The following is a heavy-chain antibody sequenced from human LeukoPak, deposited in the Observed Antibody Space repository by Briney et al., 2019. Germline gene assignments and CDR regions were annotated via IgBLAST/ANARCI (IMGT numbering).Heavy chain of an antibody. D-gene: IGHD3-16*02. CDR3: ARDYDYVWGSYRAPNWFDP. J-gene: IGHJ5*02. CDR1: DYSVSSAHY. V-gene: IGHV4-38-2*02. CDR2: IYHSGST. Sequence: SETLSLTCAVSDYSVSSAHYWGWIRQPPGKGLEWIGSIYHSGSTYYNPSLKSRVTISVDTSKNQFSLKLSSVTAADTAVYYCARDYDYVWGSYRAPNWFDPWGQGTLVTVSS.